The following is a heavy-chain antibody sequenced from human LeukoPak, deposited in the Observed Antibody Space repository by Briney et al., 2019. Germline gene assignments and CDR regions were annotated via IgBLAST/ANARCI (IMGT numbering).Heavy chain of an antibody. D-gene: IGHD3-10*01. Sequence: SGGSLRLSCAASGFTFSSYWMSWVRQAPGKGLEWVANIKQDGSEKYYVDSVKGRFTISRDNAKNSLYLQMNSLRAEDTAVYYCARVWTPQYYYGSGSYYIPLGILDYWGQGTLVTVSS. CDR2: IKQDGSEK. V-gene: IGHV3-7*01. CDR3: ARVWTPQYYYGSGSYYIPLGILDY. J-gene: IGHJ4*02. CDR1: GFTFSSYW.